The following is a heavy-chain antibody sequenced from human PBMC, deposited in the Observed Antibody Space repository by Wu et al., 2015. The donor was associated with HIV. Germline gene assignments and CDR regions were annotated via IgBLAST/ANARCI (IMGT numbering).Heavy chain of an antibody. V-gene: IGHV1-18*01. J-gene: IGHJ4*02. CDR2: ISVYNGNT. D-gene: IGHD3-22*01. Sequence: QVQLVQSGAEVKKPGASVKVSCKASGYSFTSYGISWVRQAPGQGLEWMGWISVYNGNTNYAQKLQGRVTMTTDTSTSTAYMELRSLRSDDTAVYYCARVGAQSRNYYDSSGPGTPGDYWGQGTLVTVSS. CDR3: ARVGAQSRNYYDSSGPGTPGDY. CDR1: GYSFTSYG.